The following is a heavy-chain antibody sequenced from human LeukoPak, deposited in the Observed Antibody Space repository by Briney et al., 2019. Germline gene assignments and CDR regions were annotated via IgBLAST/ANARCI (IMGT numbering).Heavy chain of an antibody. D-gene: IGHD2-15*01. CDR2: IRSKANSYAT. Sequence: GGSLRLSCAASGSTFSGSAMHWVRQASGKGLEWVGRIRSKANSYATAYAASVKGRFTISRDDSKNTAYLQMNSLKTEDTAVYYCTTLEGVVVAATGDYWGQGTLVTVSS. CDR3: TTLEGVVVAATGDY. J-gene: IGHJ4*02. V-gene: IGHV3-73*01. CDR1: GSTFSGSA.